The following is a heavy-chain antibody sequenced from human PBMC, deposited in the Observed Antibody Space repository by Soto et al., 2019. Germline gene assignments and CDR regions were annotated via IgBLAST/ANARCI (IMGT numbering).Heavy chain of an antibody. CDR1: GFPFATYG. CDR3: AKVQGGQAPVDY. V-gene: IGHV3-30*18. Sequence: QVQLVESGGGAVQPGRSLRLSCAASGFPFATYGMHWVRQAPGKGLEWVTVISYDGSKTYYADSVKGRFTVSRDNSKNTLYLEMNSLRPEDTAVYYCAKVQGGQAPVDYWGQGTLVTVSS. J-gene: IGHJ4*02. D-gene: IGHD6-25*01. CDR2: ISYDGSKT.